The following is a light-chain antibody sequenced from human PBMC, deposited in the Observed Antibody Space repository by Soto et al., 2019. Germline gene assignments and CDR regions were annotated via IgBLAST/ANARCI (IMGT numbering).Light chain of an antibody. CDR3: QQYSNWPT. J-gene: IGKJ5*01. Sequence: EIVLTQSPGTPSLSPGERATLSCRASQSVSSSYLAWYQQKPGQAPRLLISGASTRATGIAARFSGSGSGTEFTLTISSLQSEDSALYYCQQYSNWPTFGQGTRLEIK. CDR1: QSVSSSY. V-gene: IGKV3-15*01. CDR2: GAS.